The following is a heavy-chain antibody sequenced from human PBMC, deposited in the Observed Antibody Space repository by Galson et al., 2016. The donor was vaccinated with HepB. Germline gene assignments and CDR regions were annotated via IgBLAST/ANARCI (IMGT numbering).Heavy chain of an antibody. CDR2: IKRDGTAA. CDR1: GFTFSGYW. D-gene: IGHD2-8*01. V-gene: IGHV3-74*01. Sequence: SLRLSCAASGFTFSGYWMHWVRQVPGKGLVWVSRIKRDGTAATYADSVRGRFTISRDNAKNTLYPQMNNLRVDDTALYYCASGLVSGTKYWGQGTLVTVPS. CDR3: ASGLVSGTKY. J-gene: IGHJ4*02.